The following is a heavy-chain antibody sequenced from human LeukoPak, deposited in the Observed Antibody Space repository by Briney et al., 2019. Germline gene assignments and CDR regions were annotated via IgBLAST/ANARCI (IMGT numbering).Heavy chain of an antibody. Sequence: GGSLRLSCAASGFTFSSYIMNWVRQAPRKGLELDSSISSSSSYIYYADSVKGRFTISRDNAKNSLYLQMNSLRAEDTAVYYCARDSGFGELLSDYYYYYMDVWGKGTTVTVSS. CDR3: ARDSGFGELLSDYYYYYMDV. V-gene: IGHV3-21*01. D-gene: IGHD3-10*01. CDR2: ISSSSSYI. CDR1: GFTFSSYI. J-gene: IGHJ6*03.